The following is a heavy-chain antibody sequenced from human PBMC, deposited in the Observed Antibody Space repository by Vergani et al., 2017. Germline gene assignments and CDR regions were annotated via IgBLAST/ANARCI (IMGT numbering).Heavy chain of an antibody. CDR1: GGSFNTYY. V-gene: IGHV4-59*13. CDR3: AGVMYRDEASTGCHLEGMDI. CDR2: IYSTGRT. Sequence: QVQLEESGPGLVKPSETLSLTCTVSGGSFNTYYWSWIRQSPGKRLEWIGYIYSTGRTNYNPSLNSRVTMSVDTSKNQFSLKVRSVTVADTAVYFCAGVMYRDEASTGCHLEGMDIWGQGTTVTISS. D-gene: IGHD3-9*01. J-gene: IGHJ6*02.